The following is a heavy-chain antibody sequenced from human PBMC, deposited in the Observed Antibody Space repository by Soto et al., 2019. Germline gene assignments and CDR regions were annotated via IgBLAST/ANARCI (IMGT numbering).Heavy chain of an antibody. CDR3: ARDLGSEQWFFDN. CDR2: IHNSGST. CDR1: GASVSGDGSY. D-gene: IGHD6-19*01. V-gene: IGHV4-31*03. Sequence: QVQLQESGPGLVKPSQTLSLTCLVSGASVSGDGSYCSWIRQHPGKGLEFIGYIHNSGSTYSNPSLGDRVAISIDTAKYPFSLRLSSVTAADSAVYFCARDLGSEQWFFDNWGQGILVTVSS. J-gene: IGHJ4*02.